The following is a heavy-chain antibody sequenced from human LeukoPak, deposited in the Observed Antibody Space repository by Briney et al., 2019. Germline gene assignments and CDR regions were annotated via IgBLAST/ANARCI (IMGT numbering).Heavy chain of an antibody. CDR3: ARATWAAVGMSWFDP. CDR1: GGSISTTNYY. D-gene: IGHD6-13*01. J-gene: IGHJ5*02. CDR2: IYYSGST. Sequence: SETLSLTCTVSGGSISTTNYYWGWIRQPPGKGLEWIGTIYYSGSTYYNPSLKSPVTISVDTSKNQFSLKLSSVTAADTAVYYCARATWAAVGMSWFDPWGQGTLVTVSS. V-gene: IGHV4-39*01.